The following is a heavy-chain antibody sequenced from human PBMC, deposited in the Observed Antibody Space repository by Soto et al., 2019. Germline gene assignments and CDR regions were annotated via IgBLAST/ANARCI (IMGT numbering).Heavy chain of an antibody. J-gene: IGHJ4*02. Sequence: QVQLVQSGAEVKKPGASVKVSCKASGYTFTTYGLTWVRQAPGQGLEGMGWITAYNGNTNSDQKLQARVTMTTGTSTSTAYTELRSLRSDDTAVYYCARDGGYSGSYWGQGTLVTVSS. CDR2: ITAYNGNT. CDR1: GYTFTTYG. D-gene: IGHD1-26*01. V-gene: IGHV1-18*01. CDR3: ARDGGYSGSY.